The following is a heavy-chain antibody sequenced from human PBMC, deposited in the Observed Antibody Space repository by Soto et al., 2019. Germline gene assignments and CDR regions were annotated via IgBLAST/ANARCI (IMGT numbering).Heavy chain of an antibody. V-gene: IGHV3-21*01. CDR2: ISSSSSYI. Sequence: GGSLRLSCAASGFTFSSYSMNWVRQAPGKGLEWVSSISSSSSYIYYADSVKGRFTISRDNAKNSLYLQMNSLRAEDTAVYYCARDRTSRREDPSYAFDIWGPGAMVTISS. J-gene: IGHJ3*02. CDR3: ARDRTSRREDPSYAFDI. CDR1: GFTFSSYS. D-gene: IGHD1-26*01.